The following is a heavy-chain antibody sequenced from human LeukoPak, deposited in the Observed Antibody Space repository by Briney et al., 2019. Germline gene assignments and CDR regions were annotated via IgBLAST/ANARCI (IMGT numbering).Heavy chain of an antibody. Sequence: SETLSLTCAVYGGSFSGYYWNWVRQPPGKGLEWIGEIDHSGSTNYNPSLKSRVTISIDTFKNQFSLKLSSVTAADTAVFYCARVSDLGFFDYWGQGTLVTVSS. CDR2: IDHSGST. V-gene: IGHV4-34*01. D-gene: IGHD2-15*01. J-gene: IGHJ4*02. CDR1: GGSFSGYY. CDR3: ARVSDLGFFDY.